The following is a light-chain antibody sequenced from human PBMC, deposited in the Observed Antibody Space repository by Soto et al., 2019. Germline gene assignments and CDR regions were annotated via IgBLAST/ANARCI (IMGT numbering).Light chain of an antibody. Sequence: QSVLTQPASVSGSPGQSITISCTGTSSDVGGYNFVSWYQQHPGKAPRLMIFDVNNRPSGVSTRFSGSKSGNTASLTISGLQAEDEADYYCWSYSGSNTIVVFGGGTKLTVL. CDR3: WSYSGSNTIVV. CDR2: DVN. CDR1: SSDVGGYNF. V-gene: IGLV2-14*03. J-gene: IGLJ2*01.